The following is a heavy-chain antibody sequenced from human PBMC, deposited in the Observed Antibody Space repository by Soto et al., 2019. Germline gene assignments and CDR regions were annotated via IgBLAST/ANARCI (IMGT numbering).Heavy chain of an antibody. D-gene: IGHD2-2*03. V-gene: IGHV5-51*01. CDR3: ARIIGYCRNNDCSWTFGI. CDR2: XXXXXXXX. Sequence: GESLKISCKTSGYSFISYWVAWVRQKPGKGXEWXXXXXXXXXXXXXXXXXXXXXTISVDKSISTAYLHLSSLKASDTAMYYCARIIGYCRNNDCSWTFGIWGQGTTVTVSS. CDR1: GYSFISYW. J-gene: IGHJ3*02.